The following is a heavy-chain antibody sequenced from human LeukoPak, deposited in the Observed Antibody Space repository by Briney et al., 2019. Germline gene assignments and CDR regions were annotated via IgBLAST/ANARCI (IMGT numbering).Heavy chain of an antibody. CDR1: GGSFNEYF. J-gene: IGHJ4*02. CDR2: INWNGGST. D-gene: IGHD6-19*01. CDR3: ARSSGSGWYEEGFDY. Sequence: ETLSLTCAVHGGSFNEYFWTWIRQPPGKGPEWVSGINWNGGSTGYADSVKGRFTISRDNAKNSLYLQMNSLRAEDTALYYCARSSGSGWYEEGFDYWGQGTLVTVSS. V-gene: IGHV3-20*04.